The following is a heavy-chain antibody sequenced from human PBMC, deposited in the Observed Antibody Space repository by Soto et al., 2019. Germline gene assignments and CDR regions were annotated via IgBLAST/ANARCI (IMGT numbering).Heavy chain of an antibody. V-gene: IGHV3-11*01. CDR3: ARSPRTDYGDSVGCYYYYMEV. Sequence: QVQLVESGGGLVKPGGSLRLSCAASGFTFSDYYMSWIRQAPGKGLEWVSDISSSGSTIYYADSVKGRFTISRDNAKNSLYLQMNSLRAEDTDVYYCARSPRTDYGDSVGCYYYYMEVWGKGTTVTVSS. CDR1: GFTFSDYY. CDR2: ISSSGSTI. D-gene: IGHD4-17*01. J-gene: IGHJ6*03.